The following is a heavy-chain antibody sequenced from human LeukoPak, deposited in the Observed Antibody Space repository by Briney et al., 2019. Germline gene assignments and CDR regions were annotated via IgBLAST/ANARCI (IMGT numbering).Heavy chain of an antibody. V-gene: IGHV4-59*02. D-gene: IGHD6-13*01. J-gene: IGHJ4*02. CDR1: GGSVSGYY. CDR3: ARLRFSRDPKSGGSDVLFAY. Sequence: SETLSLTCTVSGGSVSGYYWSWIRQAPGKGLEWIGYIHSSGITNYNPSLKSRVTMSVDTSTSQFSLKVCSVTAADTAAFYGARLRFSRDPKSGGSDVLFAYGGQGTLVTVSS. CDR2: IHSSGIT.